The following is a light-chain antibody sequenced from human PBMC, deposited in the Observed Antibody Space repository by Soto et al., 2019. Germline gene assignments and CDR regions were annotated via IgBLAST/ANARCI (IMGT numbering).Light chain of an antibody. CDR2: WAS. Sequence: DIVMTQSPDSLAVSLGERATIDCKSTRTILDNSNNKTYVAWYQQKPGQSPQLLIYWASTRKSGVPDRFSGSGSGTDFTLTISSLQADDVAVYYCQQYYATPVTFGGGTKVQIK. CDR3: QQYYATPVT. J-gene: IGKJ4*01. V-gene: IGKV4-1*01. CDR1: RTILDNSNNKTY.